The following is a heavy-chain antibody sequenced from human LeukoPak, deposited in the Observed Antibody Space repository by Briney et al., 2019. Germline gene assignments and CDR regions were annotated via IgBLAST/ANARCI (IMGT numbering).Heavy chain of an antibody. V-gene: IGHV1-18*01. CDR3: ARSPRPTYFDY. CDR1: GYTFTSYG. Sequence: ASVKVSCKASGYTFTSYGISWVRQAPGQGPEWMGWISTYNGNTNNAQQLQDRVTMTTDTSTSTAYMELRSLRSDDTAVYYCARSPRPTYFDYWGQGTLVTVSS. CDR2: ISTYNGNT. J-gene: IGHJ4*02. D-gene: IGHD6-6*01.